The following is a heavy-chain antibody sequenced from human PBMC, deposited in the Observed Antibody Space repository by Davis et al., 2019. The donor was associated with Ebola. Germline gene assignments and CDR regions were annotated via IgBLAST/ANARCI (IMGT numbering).Heavy chain of an antibody. J-gene: IGHJ4*02. Sequence: AASVKVSCKVSGGIFTNYALSWVRQAPGQGLEWMGGIIPIFGTTNYAQKFQGRVTITADKSTSTAYMELSSLRSEDKAVYYCASSLGADGGYWGQGTLVTVSS. V-gene: IGHV1-69*06. CDR3: ASSLGADGGY. CDR2: IIPIFGTT. CDR1: GGIFTNYA. D-gene: IGHD4/OR15-4a*01.